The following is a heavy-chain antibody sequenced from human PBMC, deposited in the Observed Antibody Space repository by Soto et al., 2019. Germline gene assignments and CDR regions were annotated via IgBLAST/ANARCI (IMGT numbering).Heavy chain of an antibody. CDR3: ARLVGFSYYDCSDCYRFDY. CDR2: ISAYNGNT. D-gene: IGHD3-22*01. Sequence: QVQLVQSGAEVKKPGASVKVSCKASGYTFTSYGISWVRQAPGQGLEWMGWISAYNGNTNYAQKLQGRVTMTTDTSTITAYMWRRSLRTDDTAVCYCARLVGFSYYDCSDCYRFDYWGQGTLVTVSS. J-gene: IGHJ4*02. V-gene: IGHV1-18*04. CDR1: GYTFTSYG.